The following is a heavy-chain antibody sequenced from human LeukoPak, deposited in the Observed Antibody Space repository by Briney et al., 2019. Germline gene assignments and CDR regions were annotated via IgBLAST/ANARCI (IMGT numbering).Heavy chain of an antibody. CDR1: GGSISSYY. D-gene: IGHD1-26*01. V-gene: IGHV4-59*01. Sequence: SETLSLTCTVSGGSISSYYWSWIRQPPGKGLEWIGYIYYSGSTNYNPSLKRRVTISVDTSKNQFSLKLSSVTAADTAVYYCARSVLGATTWDYFDYWGQGTLVTVSS. J-gene: IGHJ4*02. CDR2: IYYSGST. CDR3: ARSVLGATTWDYFDY.